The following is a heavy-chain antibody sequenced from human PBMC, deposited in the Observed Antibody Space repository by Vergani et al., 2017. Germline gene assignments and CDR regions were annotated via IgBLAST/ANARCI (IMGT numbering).Heavy chain of an antibody. D-gene: IGHD2-2*01. CDR2: IYWNADK. J-gene: IGHJ3*02. CDR3: AHSHCSSTSCYCWAFDI. V-gene: IGHV2-5*01. CDR1: GFSLSTSGVG. Sequence: KEEGKKWGKPTQTLTLTCTFSGFSLSTSGVGVGWIRQPPGKALEWLALIYWNADKRYSPSLKSRLTITKDTSKNQVVLTMTNMDPVDTSTYYCAHSHCSSTSCYCWAFDIWGQGTMVTVSS.